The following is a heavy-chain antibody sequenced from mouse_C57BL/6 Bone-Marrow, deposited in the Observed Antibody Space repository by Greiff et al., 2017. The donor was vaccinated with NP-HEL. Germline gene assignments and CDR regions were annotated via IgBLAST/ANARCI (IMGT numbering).Heavy chain of an antibody. V-gene: IGHV7-3*01. CDR1: GFTFTDYY. J-gene: IGHJ1*03. CDR2: IRNKANGYTT. CDR3: ARPGLRRGYFDV. Sequence: DVHLVESGGGLVQPGGSLSLSCAASGFTFTDYYMSWVRQPPGKALEWLGFIRNKANGYTTEYSASVKGRFTISRDNSQSILYLQMNALRAEDSATYYCARPGLRRGYFDVWGTGTTVTVSS. D-gene: IGHD2-4*01.